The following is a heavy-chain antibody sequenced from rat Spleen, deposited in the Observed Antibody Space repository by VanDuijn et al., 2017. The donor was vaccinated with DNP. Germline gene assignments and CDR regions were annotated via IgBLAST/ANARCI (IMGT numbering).Heavy chain of an antibody. D-gene: IGHD1-6*01. CDR3: ASSRVYYGLLLPDY. Sequence: EVQLVESGGGLVQPGRSLKLSCAASGFTFNNYWMTWIRQAPGKGLEWVASITNTGGSTYYRDSVKGRFTISRDNAKSTLYLQMDSLRSEDTATYYCASSRVYYGLLLPDYWGQGVMVTVSS. J-gene: IGHJ2*01. V-gene: IGHV5-31*01. CDR1: GFTFNNYW. CDR2: ITNTGGST.